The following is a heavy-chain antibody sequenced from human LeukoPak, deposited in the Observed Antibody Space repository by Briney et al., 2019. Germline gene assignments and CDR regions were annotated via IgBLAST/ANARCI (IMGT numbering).Heavy chain of an antibody. CDR2: ISGSGGST. V-gene: IGHV3-23*01. CDR3: AKVRAELTMVRGVRGRPQED. Sequence: PGGSLRLSCAASGFTFSSYAMSWVRQAPGKGLEWVSAISGSGGSTYYADSVKGRFTISRDNSKNTLYLQMNSLRAEDTAVYYCAKVRAELTMVRGVRGRPQEDRGQGTLVTVSS. CDR1: GFTFSSYA. D-gene: IGHD3-10*01. J-gene: IGHJ4*02.